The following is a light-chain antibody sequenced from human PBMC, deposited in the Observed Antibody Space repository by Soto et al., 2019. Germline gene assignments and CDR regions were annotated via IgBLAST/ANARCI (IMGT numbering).Light chain of an antibody. CDR1: QSISSW. CDR3: QQYNRYPYT. CDR2: DAS. V-gene: IGKV1-5*01. Sequence: DIQMTQSPSTLSASVGDRVTITCRASQSISSWLAWYQQKPGKAPKLLIYDASSLESGVPSRFSGSGSGTEFARTISRLQPDDFAAYYCQQYNRYPYTCGQGTKLEIK. J-gene: IGKJ2*01.